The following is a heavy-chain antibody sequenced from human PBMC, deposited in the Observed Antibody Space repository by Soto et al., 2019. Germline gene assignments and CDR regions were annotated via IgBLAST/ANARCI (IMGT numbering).Heavy chain of an antibody. V-gene: IGHV1-69*02. CDR1: GGTFSGYT. CDR2: IIPILDIA. J-gene: IGHJ4*02. Sequence: QVQLVQSGAEVKKPGSSVKVSCKTSGGTFSGYTISWVRQAPGQGLEWMGRIIPILDIANYGQKFQGRVTITADRSTSTAFMEVGSLRSDDTAVYYCASLDTRVRGPAPNDYWGQGTPVTVSS. D-gene: IGHD3-10*01. CDR3: ASLDTRVRGPAPNDY.